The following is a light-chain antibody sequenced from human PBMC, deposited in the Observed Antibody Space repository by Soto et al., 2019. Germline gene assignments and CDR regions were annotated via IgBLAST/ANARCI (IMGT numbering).Light chain of an antibody. CDR2: GAS. Sequence: IQLTQSPSSLSASVGDRVTISCRASQGIANFLAWYQQKPGKAPKLLIYGASTLQSGVPSRFSGSGSGTDFTSTISSLQPEDFATYYCQQLNSFPISFGPVTKVDIK. J-gene: IGKJ3*01. CDR1: QGIANF. V-gene: IGKV1-9*01. CDR3: QQLNSFPIS.